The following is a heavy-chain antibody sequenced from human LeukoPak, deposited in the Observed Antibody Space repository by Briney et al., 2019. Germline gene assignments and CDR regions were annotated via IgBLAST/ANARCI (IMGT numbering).Heavy chain of an antibody. V-gene: IGHV4-39*07. Sequence: SETLSLTCTVSGVSISSSNSYWGWIRQPPGKGLEWIGSIYYSGNTYYNASLKSRVTISVDTSKNQFSLKLSSVTAADTAVYYCARGFYGTTADYWGQGTLVTVSS. CDR3: ARGFYGTTADY. CDR1: GVSISSSNSY. D-gene: IGHD1-14*01. CDR2: IYYSGNT. J-gene: IGHJ4*02.